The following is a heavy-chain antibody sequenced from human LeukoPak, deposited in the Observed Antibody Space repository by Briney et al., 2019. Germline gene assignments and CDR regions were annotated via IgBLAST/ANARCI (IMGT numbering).Heavy chain of an antibody. V-gene: IGHV3-23*01. Sequence: PGASLRLSCAASGFTFSMYAMSWVRQAPGKGLEWVSGISDSGGKTYYADSVKGRFTISRDNSKNTLYLQMNSLRAEDTATYYGAKDHTLWSGAYYFDYWGQGALVTVSS. D-gene: IGHD3/OR15-3a*01. J-gene: IGHJ4*02. CDR2: ISDSGGKT. CDR3: AKDHTLWSGAYYFDY. CDR1: GFTFSMYA.